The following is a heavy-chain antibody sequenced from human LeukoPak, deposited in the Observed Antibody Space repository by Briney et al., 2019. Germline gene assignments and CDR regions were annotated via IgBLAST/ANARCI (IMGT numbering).Heavy chain of an antibody. CDR2: IYYSGST. Sequence: SETLSLTCTVSGGSISSYSWSWVRQPPGKGLEWIGYIYYSGSTNYNPSLKSRVTISVDTSKNQFSLKLSSVTAADTAVYYCARDHCSGGSCYGMDVWGQGTTVTVSS. CDR1: GGSISSYS. CDR3: ARDHCSGGSCYGMDV. D-gene: IGHD2-15*01. V-gene: IGHV4-59*01. J-gene: IGHJ6*02.